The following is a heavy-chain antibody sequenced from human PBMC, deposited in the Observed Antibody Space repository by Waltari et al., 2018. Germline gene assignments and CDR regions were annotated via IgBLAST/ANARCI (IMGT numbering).Heavy chain of an antibody. CDR1: GYPFRRHA. V-gene: IGHV3-23*01. CDR3: AKAEYSSSWFTVY. J-gene: IGHJ4*02. D-gene: IGHD6-13*01. CDR2: IRCSGGST. Sequence: EEQLLEYGGGLVQHGGSLGLSCAAAGYPFRRHAMHWFLRAPGMGLEWVSAIRCSGGSTYYADFLKGRFTISRDYSKNTLYLQMNSLRAEDTAVYYCAKAEYSSSWFTVYWGQGTLVTVSS.